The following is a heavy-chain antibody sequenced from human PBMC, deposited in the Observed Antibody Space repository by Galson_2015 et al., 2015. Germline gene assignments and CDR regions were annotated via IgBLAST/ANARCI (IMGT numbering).Heavy chain of an antibody. CDR3: ARVRGGYDSSGSSYDYYGMDV. CDR1: GFTFSSYA. CDR2: ISSSGGST. V-gene: IGHV3-64*02. J-gene: IGHJ6*02. Sequence: SLRLSCAASGFTFSSYAMHWVRQAPGKGLEYVSAISSSGGSTYYADSVKGRFTISRDNSKNTLYLQMGSLRAEDMAVYYCARVRGGYDSSGSSYDYYGMDVWGQGTTVTVSS. D-gene: IGHD3-22*01.